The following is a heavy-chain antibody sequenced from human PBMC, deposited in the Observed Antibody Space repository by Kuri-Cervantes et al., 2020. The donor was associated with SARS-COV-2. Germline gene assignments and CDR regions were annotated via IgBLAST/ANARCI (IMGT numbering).Heavy chain of an antibody. CDR1: GGSVSSGSYY. D-gene: IGHD3-22*01. CDR3: ARGPQLEPDSSGYYYFDY. Sequence: SETLSLTCTVSGGSVSSGSYYWSWIRQPPGKGLEWIGYIYYSGSTNYNPSLKSRVTISVDTSKNQFSLKLRSVTAADTAVYYCARGPQLEPDSSGYYYFDYWGQGTLVTVSS. J-gene: IGHJ4*02. CDR2: IYYSGST. V-gene: IGHV4-61*01.